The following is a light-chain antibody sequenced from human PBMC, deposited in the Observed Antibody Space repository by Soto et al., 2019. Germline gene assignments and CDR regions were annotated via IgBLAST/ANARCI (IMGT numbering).Light chain of an antibody. J-gene: IGKJ4*01. V-gene: IGKV1-5*01. Sequence: DIQMTQSPSTLSASVGDRVIITCRASQSISTWLAWYQQKPGEGPNLLIYSASTLQSGVPSRFSGSGSGTEFTVTISGLQPDDYATYYCQQYDGNFGGETRVEIK. CDR3: QQYDGN. CDR1: QSISTW. CDR2: SAS.